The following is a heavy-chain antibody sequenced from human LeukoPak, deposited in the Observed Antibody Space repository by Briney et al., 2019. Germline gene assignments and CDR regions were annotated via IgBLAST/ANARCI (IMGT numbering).Heavy chain of an antibody. J-gene: IGHJ4*02. CDR1: GYTFTSYA. D-gene: IGHD1-26*01. CDR2: INTNTGNP. V-gene: IGHV7-4-1*02. CDR3: ARTTENPGFDY. Sequence: RASVKVSCKASGYTFTSYAMNWVRQAPGQGLEWMGWINTNTGNPTYAQGFTGRFVFSLDTSVSTAYLQISSIKAEDTAVYYCARTTENPGFDYWGQGTLVTVSS.